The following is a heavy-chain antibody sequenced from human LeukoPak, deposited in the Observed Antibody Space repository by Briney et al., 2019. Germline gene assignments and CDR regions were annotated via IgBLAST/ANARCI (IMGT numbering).Heavy chain of an antibody. CDR3: ATLLYDSSGEDY. Sequence: ASVKVSCKVSGYTLTELSMHWVRQAPGKGLEWMGGFDPEDGETIYAQKFQGRLTMTEDTSTDTAYMELSSLRSEDTAVYYCATLLYDSSGEDYWGQGTLVTVSS. V-gene: IGHV1-24*01. CDR2: FDPEDGET. J-gene: IGHJ4*02. D-gene: IGHD3-22*01. CDR1: GYTLTELS.